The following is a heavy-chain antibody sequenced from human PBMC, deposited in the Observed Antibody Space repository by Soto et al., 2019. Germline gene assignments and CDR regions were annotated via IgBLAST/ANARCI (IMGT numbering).Heavy chain of an antibody. CDR3: VRNLGSNPPDY. V-gene: IGHV2-5*02. CDR2: IYWDDDK. D-gene: IGHD1-26*01. CDR1: GFSLSARGVG. J-gene: IGHJ4*02. Sequence: QITLKESGPTLVRPTQTLTLTCTFSGFSLSARGVGVGWIRQPPGKALEWLALIYWDDDKRYSPSVKSRVTIARDTSKNQVLLILTDMDPVDSATYYCVRNLGSNPPDYWGQGSLVTVSS.